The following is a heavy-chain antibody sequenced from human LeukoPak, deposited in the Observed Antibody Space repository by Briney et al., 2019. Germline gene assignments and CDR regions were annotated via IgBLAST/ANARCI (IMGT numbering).Heavy chain of an antibody. CDR3: ARVPSATTLRAPLDY. Sequence: GGSLRLSWAASGFTFSRYSMNWVRQAPGRGLEWVSSISSSSLYIYYADSVKGRFTISRDNAKNSLFLQMNSLRAEDTAVYYCARVPSATTLRAPLDYWGQGTLVTVSS. D-gene: IGHD5-12*01. V-gene: IGHV3-21*01. J-gene: IGHJ4*02. CDR1: GFTFSRYS. CDR2: ISSSSLYI.